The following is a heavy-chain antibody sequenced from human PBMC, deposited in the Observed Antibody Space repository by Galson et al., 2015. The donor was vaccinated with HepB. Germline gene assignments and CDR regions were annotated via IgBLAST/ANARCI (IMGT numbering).Heavy chain of an antibody. J-gene: IGHJ3*02. CDR1: GFIFSDSG. V-gene: IGHV3-73*01. CDR3: TRLKEMPTVENAFDI. D-gene: IGHD5-24*01. CDR2: IRSKANSYAT. Sequence: LRLSCAASGFIFSDSGIHWVRQASGKGLEWVGRIRSKANSYATASAASVKGRFTISSDDSENRAYLQMNSLKTEDTAVYYCTRLKEMPTVENAFDIWGQGTMVTVSS.